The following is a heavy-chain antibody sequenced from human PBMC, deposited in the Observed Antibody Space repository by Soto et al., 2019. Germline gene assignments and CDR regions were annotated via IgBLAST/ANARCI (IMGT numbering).Heavy chain of an antibody. V-gene: IGHV3-43*01. CDR3: AKGWYDFWSGYRDPYYFDY. CDR1: GFTFDDYT. Sequence: GGSLRLSCAASGFTFDDYTMHWVRQAPGKGLEWVSLISWDGGSTYYADSVKGRFTISRDNSKNSLYLQMNSLRTEDTALYYCAKGWYDFWSGYRDPYYFDYWGQGTLVTVSS. J-gene: IGHJ4*02. D-gene: IGHD3-3*01. CDR2: ISWDGGST.